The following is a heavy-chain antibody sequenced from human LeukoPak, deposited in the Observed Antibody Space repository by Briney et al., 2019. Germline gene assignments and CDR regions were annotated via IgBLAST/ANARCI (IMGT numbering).Heavy chain of an antibody. CDR2: IIPIFGTA. D-gene: IGHD3-22*01. J-gene: IGHJ3*02. V-gene: IGHV1-69*13. Sequence: GASVKVSCKASGGTFSSYAISWVRQAPGQGLEWMGGIIPIFGTANYAQKFQGRVTITADESTSTAYMELSSLRSEDTAVYYCARGVYYYDSSGHKRGDAFDIWGQGTMVTVSS. CDR1: GGTFSSYA. CDR3: ARGVYYYDSSGHKRGDAFDI.